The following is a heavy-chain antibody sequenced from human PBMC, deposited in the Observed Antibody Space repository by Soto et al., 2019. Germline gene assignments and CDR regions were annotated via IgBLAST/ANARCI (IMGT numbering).Heavy chain of an antibody. J-gene: IGHJ6*02. D-gene: IGHD2-2*02. CDR2: IDPSDSYT. CDR3: ARHTSRRGLDYYYYGMDV. Sequence: GESLKISCKGSGYSFTSYCISLVLQMPGKGLEWMGRIDPSDSYTNYSPSFQGHATISADKSISTAYLQWSSLKASDTAMYYCARHTSRRGLDYYYYGMDVWGQGTTVTVSS. V-gene: IGHV5-10-1*01. CDR1: GYSFTSYC.